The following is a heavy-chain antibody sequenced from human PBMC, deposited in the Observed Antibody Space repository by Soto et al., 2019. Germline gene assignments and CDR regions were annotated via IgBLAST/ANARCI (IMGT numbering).Heavy chain of an antibody. CDR2: ISSNGGST. CDR3: ARGPYCSSTSCYAEDYYYYYYMDV. D-gene: IGHD2-2*01. V-gene: IGHV3-64*01. Sequence: GGSLRLSCAASGFTFSSYAMHWVRQAPGKGLEYVSAISSNGGSTYYANSVKGRFTISRDNSKNTLYLQMGSLRAEDMAVYYCARGPYCSSTSCYAEDYYYYYYMDVWGKGTTVTVSS. J-gene: IGHJ6*03. CDR1: GFTFSSYA.